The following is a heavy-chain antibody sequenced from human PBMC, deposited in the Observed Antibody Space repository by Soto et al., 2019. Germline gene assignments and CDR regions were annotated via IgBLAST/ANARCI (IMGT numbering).Heavy chain of an antibody. J-gene: IGHJ3*02. CDR1: GFTFSSYG. CDR2: ISYDGSNK. Sequence: QVQLVESGGGVVQPGRSLRLSCAASGFTFSSYGMHWVRQAPGKGLEWVAVISYDGSNKYYADSVKGRFTISRDNSKNTLYLQMNSLRAEDTAVYYCAKDLGAPNDAFDIWGQGTMVTVSS. V-gene: IGHV3-30*18. D-gene: IGHD1-26*01. CDR3: AKDLGAPNDAFDI.